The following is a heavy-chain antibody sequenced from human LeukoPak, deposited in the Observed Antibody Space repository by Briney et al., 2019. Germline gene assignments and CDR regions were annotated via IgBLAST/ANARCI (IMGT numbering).Heavy chain of an antibody. Sequence: PGGSLRLSCAASGFTFSSYSMNWVRQAPGKGLEWVSSTSSSSSYIYYADSVKGRFTISRDNAKNSLYLQMNSLRAEDTAVYYCARVALYPAPDYYYYGMDVWGKGTTVTVSS. CDR1: GFTFSSYS. D-gene: IGHD3-3*02. V-gene: IGHV3-21*01. CDR3: ARVALYPAPDYYYYGMDV. J-gene: IGHJ6*04. CDR2: TSSSSSYI.